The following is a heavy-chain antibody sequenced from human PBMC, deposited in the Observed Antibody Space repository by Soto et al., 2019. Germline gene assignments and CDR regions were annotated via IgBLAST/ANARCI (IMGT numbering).Heavy chain of an antibody. Sequence: LRLSCAASGFTFSSYAMSWVRQAPGKGLEWVSAISGSGGSTYYADSVKGRFTISRDNSKNTLYLQMNSLRAEDTAVYYCAKDLPFMTMIVVVNDAFDIWGHGTMVTVSS. V-gene: IGHV3-23*01. CDR2: ISGSGGST. D-gene: IGHD3-22*01. J-gene: IGHJ3*02. CDR3: AKDLPFMTMIVVVNDAFDI. CDR1: GFTFSSYA.